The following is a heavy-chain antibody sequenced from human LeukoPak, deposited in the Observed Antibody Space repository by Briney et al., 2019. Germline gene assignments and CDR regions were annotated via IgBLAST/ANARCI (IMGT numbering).Heavy chain of an antibody. CDR1: GGSFSGYY. V-gene: IGHV4-34*01. CDR3: ARTYGDYQVFDY. CDR2: INHSGST. Sequence: SETLSLTCAVYGGSFSGYYWSWIRQPPGKGLEWIGEINHSGSTNYNPSLKSRVTISVDTSKNQFSLKLSSVTAADTAVYYCARTYGDYQVFDYWGQGTLVTVSS. D-gene: IGHD4-17*01. J-gene: IGHJ4*02.